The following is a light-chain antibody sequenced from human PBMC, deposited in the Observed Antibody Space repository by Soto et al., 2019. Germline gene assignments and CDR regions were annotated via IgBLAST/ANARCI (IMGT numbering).Light chain of an antibody. J-gene: IGKJ1*01. V-gene: IGKV1-5*01. Sequence: DSQMTQSPSTLSASVGDISTITFRASQSIRRWLAWYQQKPGQAPKLLIYDASTLESGVPSRFSGSGSGTEFTLAISSLQPDDFATYYCQQYDNYRAFGQGTKVDIK. CDR1: QSIRRW. CDR3: QQYDNYRA. CDR2: DAS.